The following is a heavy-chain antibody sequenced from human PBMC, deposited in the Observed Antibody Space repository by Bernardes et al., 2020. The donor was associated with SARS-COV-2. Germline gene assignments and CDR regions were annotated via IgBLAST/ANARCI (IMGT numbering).Heavy chain of an antibody. V-gene: IGHV1-8*01. Sequence: ASVKASCKASGFNFPSYDISWVRQASGQGLEWMGRMNPTSGSTGYAQKFQGRVTMTRDTSISTAYMELTGLTSEDAAVYFCARSIPLSSGWFHLDYWGPGTVVIVS. J-gene: IGHJ4*02. CDR3: ARSIPLSSGWFHLDY. D-gene: IGHD6-19*01. CDR2: MNPTSGST. CDR1: GFNFPSYD.